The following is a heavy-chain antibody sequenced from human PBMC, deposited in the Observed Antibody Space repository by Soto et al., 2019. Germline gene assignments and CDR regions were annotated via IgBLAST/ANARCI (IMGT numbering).Heavy chain of an antibody. D-gene: IGHD6-13*01. CDR3: ASIAAPGTTHFDF. CDR2: IYYSGNT. CDR1: GGSLGSSSYY. Sequence: SETLSLTCTVSGGSLGSSSYYWGWIRQSPGKGLEWIGNIYYSGNTFYNPSLKSRVTISVDTSKNQFYLHLSSVTASDTAIFYCASIAAPGTTHFDFWGQGTLVTVSS. J-gene: IGHJ4*02. V-gene: IGHV4-39*01.